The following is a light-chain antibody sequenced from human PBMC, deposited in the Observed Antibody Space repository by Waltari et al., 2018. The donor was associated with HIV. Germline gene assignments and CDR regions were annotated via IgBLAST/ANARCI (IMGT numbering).Light chain of an antibody. CDR2: STN. V-gene: IGLV1-44*01. CDR3: ATWDDSLNGHV. J-gene: IGLJ3*02. CDR1: SSNIGSHT. Sequence: QSVLTQPPSASGTPGQRVTISCSGTSSNIGSHTVDWYQQLPGAAPKLLIYSTNQRPSGGPDRVSGSKSGTSASLAISGLQSEDEADYFCATWDDSLNGHVFGGGTKLTV.